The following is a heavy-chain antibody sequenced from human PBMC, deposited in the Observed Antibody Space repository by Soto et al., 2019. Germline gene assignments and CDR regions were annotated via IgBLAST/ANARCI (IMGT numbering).Heavy chain of an antibody. V-gene: IGHV3-33*06. CDR2: IWYDGSNT. J-gene: IGHJ5*02. CDR1: GFTFSSYG. CDR3: AKEKISTSCCNWFDP. D-gene: IGHD2-2*01. Sequence: PGGSRRLSCAASGFTFSSYGMHWVRQAPGKGLEWVAVIWYDGSNTYYADSVKGRFTISRDNSKNTLYLQMNSLRAEDTAVYYCAKEKISTSCCNWFDPWGQGTLVTVSS.